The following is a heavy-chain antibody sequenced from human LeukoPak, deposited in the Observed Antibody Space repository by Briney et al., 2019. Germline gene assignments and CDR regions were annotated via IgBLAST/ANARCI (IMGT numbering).Heavy chain of an antibody. V-gene: IGHV4-59*08. CDR2: IYYSGGT. D-gene: IGHD6-13*01. Sequence: PSETLSLTCTVSGGSVTSYYCNWVRQPPGRGLEWIGYIYYSGGTNYNPSLESRVTISLDTAKNQFSLKLRSVTAEDTAVYYCATTGATSPSSASWFNIEYWGQGTLVPVSS. CDR3: ATTGATSPSSASWFNIEY. CDR1: GGSVTSYY. J-gene: IGHJ4*02.